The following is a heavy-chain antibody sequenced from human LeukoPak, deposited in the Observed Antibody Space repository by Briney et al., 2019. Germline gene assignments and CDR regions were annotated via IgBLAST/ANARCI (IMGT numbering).Heavy chain of an antibody. Sequence: SETLSLTCTVSGASISIISYYWGWIRQPPGKGLEWIGSIYYSGNTYYNPSLKSRVTISVDTSKNQFSLKLSSVTAADTAVYYCARDRGDGYDYFWDYWGQGTLVTVSS. CDR1: GASISIISYY. D-gene: IGHD5-12*01. V-gene: IGHV4-39*07. CDR2: IYYSGNT. CDR3: ARDRGDGYDYFWDY. J-gene: IGHJ4*02.